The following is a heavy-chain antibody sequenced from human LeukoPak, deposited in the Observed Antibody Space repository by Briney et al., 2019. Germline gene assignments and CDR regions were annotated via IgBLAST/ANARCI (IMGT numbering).Heavy chain of an antibody. D-gene: IGHD3-10*01. CDR1: GGSISSYY. V-gene: IGHV4-59*01. CDR3: ARTDYYGSGSYSYFDY. Sequence: SETLSLTCTVSGGSISSYYWSWIRQPPGKGLEWIGYIYYSGSTNYNPSLKSRVTISVDTSKNQFSLKLGSVTAADTAVYYCARTDYYGSGSYSYFDYWGQGTLVTVSS. J-gene: IGHJ4*02. CDR2: IYYSGST.